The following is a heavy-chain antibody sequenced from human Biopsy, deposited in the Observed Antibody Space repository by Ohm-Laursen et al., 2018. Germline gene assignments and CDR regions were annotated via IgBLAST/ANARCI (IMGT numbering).Heavy chain of an antibody. Sequence: GASVKVSCNASGSTFSNYAISWVRQAPGEGLEWMGGIIAVSGLVNYAPKFQGRVSITADKSTTTAYMKLSNLKSEDTAVYYCATPFQYYDSWGGYPPFDHWGQGTLVTVSS. J-gene: IGHJ4*02. CDR1: GSTFSNYA. D-gene: IGHD3-3*01. V-gene: IGHV1-69*10. CDR3: ATPFQYYDSWGGYPPFDH. CDR2: IIAVSGLV.